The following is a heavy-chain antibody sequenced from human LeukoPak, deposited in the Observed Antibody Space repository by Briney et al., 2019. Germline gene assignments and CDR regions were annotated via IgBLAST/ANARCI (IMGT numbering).Heavy chain of an antibody. J-gene: IGHJ3*02. Sequence: ASVKVSCKASGYTFTSYSMHWVRQAPGQGLEWMGVINPSGGSTSFEQKFQGRVTTTRDTSTSTVYMELSGLRSEDTAVYYCARDGHKYSVGYLDAFDIWGQGTMVTVSS. CDR1: GYTFTSYS. CDR2: INPSGGST. D-gene: IGHD1-26*01. CDR3: ARDGHKYSVGYLDAFDI. V-gene: IGHV1-46*01.